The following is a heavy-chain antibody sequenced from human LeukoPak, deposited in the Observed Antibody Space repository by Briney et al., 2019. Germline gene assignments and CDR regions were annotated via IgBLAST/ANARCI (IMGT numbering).Heavy chain of an antibody. D-gene: IGHD2-8*01. J-gene: IGHJ6*03. V-gene: IGHV4-39*07. CDR2: IYCSGRS. CDR3: ARDRAVVLMVYAKGYYYYYMDV. CDR1: GGSISSSSYY. Sequence: SETLSLTCTVSGGSISSSSYYWGWIRQPPGKGLEWIGRIYCSGRSYYNPSIRSRVTMSVDTSKNQFSLMLSSVTAAATVLYYCARDRAVVLMVYAKGYYYYYMDVWGEGTTVTVSS.